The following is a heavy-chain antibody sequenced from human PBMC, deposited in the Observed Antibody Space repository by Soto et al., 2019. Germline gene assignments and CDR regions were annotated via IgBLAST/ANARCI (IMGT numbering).Heavy chain of an antibody. CDR3: ARCTVTNYYYYYGMDV. Sequence: SETLSLTCTVSGGSISSSSYYWGWIRQPPGKGLEWIGSIYYGGSTYYNPSLKSRVTISVDTSKNQFSLKLSSVTAADTAVYYCARCTVTNYYYYYGMDVWGQGTTVTVSS. CDR2: IYYGGST. D-gene: IGHD4-4*01. CDR1: GGSISSSSYY. J-gene: IGHJ6*02. V-gene: IGHV4-39*01.